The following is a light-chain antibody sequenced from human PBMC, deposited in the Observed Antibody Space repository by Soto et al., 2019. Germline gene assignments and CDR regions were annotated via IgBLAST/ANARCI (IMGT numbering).Light chain of an antibody. CDR1: SSNIGNNY. J-gene: IGLJ2*01. Sequence: QSVLTQPPSVSAAPGQKVTISCSGSSSNIGNNYVSWYQQLPGTAPKLLIYDNNKRPSGIPDRFSGSKSCTSATLGITGLQTGDEAEYYCGTWDSSMSAVVFGGGTKVTVL. CDR3: GTWDSSMSAVV. CDR2: DNN. V-gene: IGLV1-51*01.